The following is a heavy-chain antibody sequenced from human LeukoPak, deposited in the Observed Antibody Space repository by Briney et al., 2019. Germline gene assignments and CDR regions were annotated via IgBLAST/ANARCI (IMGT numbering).Heavy chain of an antibody. V-gene: IGHV1-8*01. D-gene: IGHD3-9*01. J-gene: IGHJ4*02. CDR2: MNPNSGNT. CDR3: ARDSTPLTGSFFDF. CDR1: GYTFTSYD. Sequence: ASVKVSCKASGYTFTSYDINWVRQATEQGLEWMGWMNPNSGNTGYAQKFQGRVTMTRNTSISTAYMELSSLRSEDTAVYYCARDSTPLTGSFFDFWGQGSLVTVSS.